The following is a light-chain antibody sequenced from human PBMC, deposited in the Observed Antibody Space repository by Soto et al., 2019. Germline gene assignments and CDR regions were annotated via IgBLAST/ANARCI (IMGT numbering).Light chain of an antibody. CDR2: KAS. V-gene: IGKV1-5*03. CDR1: QSIDSW. J-gene: IGKJ1*01. Sequence: TQCPSTLSSSVVDRVTITCRASQSIDSWLAWYKQKPGKVPKLLIYKASRLESGVPSRFSGSGYGTEFTLTISSLQPDDLATYYCQQANTYPATFGQGTKVDI. CDR3: QQANTYPAT.